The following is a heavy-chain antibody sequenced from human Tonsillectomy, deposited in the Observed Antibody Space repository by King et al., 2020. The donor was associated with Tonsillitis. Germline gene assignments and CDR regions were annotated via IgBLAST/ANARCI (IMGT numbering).Heavy chain of an antibody. Sequence: VQLVESGGGXVKPGGSLRLSCAASGFTXSDAWMSWVXXAPXKGXXXVXXXXXXXXXXTXXHXXXXKGXFTIXXXDSQNTXYLXVXSLKTEDTAVYYCTTSGNYPPSREYWGQGTLVAISS. J-gene: IGHJ4*02. V-gene: IGHV3-15*01. CDR2: XXXXXXXXTX. CDR3: TTSGNYPPSREY. D-gene: IGHD1-26*01. CDR1: GFTXSDAW.